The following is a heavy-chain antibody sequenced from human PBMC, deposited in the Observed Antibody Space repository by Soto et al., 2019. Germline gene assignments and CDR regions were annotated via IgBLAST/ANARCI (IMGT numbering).Heavy chain of an antibody. V-gene: IGHV4-59*01. CDR1: GGSISSYY. D-gene: IGHD3-10*01. CDR3: ALYLGPWVRGVNPSNYYMDV. Sequence: SETLSLTCTVSGGSISSYYWSWIRQPPGKGLEWIGYIYYSGSTNYNPSLKSRVTISVDTSKNQFSLKLSSVTAADTAVYYCALYLGPWVRGVNPSNYYMDVWGKGTTVTVSS. CDR2: IYYSGST. J-gene: IGHJ6*03.